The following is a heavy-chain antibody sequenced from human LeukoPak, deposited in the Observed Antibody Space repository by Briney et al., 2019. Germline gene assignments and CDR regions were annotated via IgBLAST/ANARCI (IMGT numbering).Heavy chain of an antibody. D-gene: IGHD3-9*01. CDR1: GGTFSSYA. CDR3: ARDLPAEYDILTGDGMDV. V-gene: IGHV1-69*13. Sequence: ASVKVSCKASGGTFSSYAISWVRQAPGQGLEWMGGIIPIFGTANCAQKFQGRVTITADESTSTAYMELSSLRSEDTAVYYCARDLPAEYDILTGDGMDVWGQGTTVTVSS. J-gene: IGHJ6*02. CDR2: IIPIFGTA.